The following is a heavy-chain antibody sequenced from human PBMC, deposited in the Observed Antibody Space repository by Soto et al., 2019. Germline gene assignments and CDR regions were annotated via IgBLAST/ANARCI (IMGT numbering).Heavy chain of an antibody. CDR2: IYHSGST. CDR3: ARGGHDYGDHNYYYYGMDL. J-gene: IGHJ6*02. CDR1: GYSISSGYY. V-gene: IGHV4-38-2*01. D-gene: IGHD4-17*01. Sequence: PSETLSLTCAVSGYSISSGYYWGWIRQPPGKGLEWIGSIYHSGSTYYNPSLKSRVTISVDTSKNQFSLKLSSVTAAETAVYYCARGGHDYGDHNYYYYGMDLWGQGTTVTVSS.